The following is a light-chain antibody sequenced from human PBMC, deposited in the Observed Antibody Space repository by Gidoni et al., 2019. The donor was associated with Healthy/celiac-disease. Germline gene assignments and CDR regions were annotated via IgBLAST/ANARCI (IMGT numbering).Light chain of an antibody. CDR1: SSNIGAGYD. J-gene: IGLJ1*01. CDR2: GNS. Sequence: SGAPGQRVTISCTGSSSNIGAGYDVHWYQQLPGTAPKLLIYGNSNRPSGVPDRFSGSKSGTSASLAITGLQAEDEADYYCQSYDSSLSGYVFGTGTKVTV. V-gene: IGLV1-40*01. CDR3: QSYDSSLSGYV.